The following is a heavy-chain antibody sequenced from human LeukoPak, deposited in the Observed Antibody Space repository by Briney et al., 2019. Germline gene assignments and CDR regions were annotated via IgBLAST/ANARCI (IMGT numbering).Heavy chain of an antibody. Sequence: GGSLRLSCAASGFTFSAYSMNWVRQAPGRGLEWVSSISSSSRSIYNADSVKGRFTISRDNSKKTVFLQMNSLRGEDTAVYYCAKDRSSGPHYYYGMDVWGRGTTVIASS. CDR3: AKDRSSGPHYYYGMDV. V-gene: IGHV3-21*01. CDR2: ISSSSRSI. CDR1: GFTFSAYS. J-gene: IGHJ6*02. D-gene: IGHD3-22*01.